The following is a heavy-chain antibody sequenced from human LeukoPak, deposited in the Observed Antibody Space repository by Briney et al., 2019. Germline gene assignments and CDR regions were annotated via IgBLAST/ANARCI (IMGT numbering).Heavy chain of an antibody. Sequence: GGSLRLSCAASGFTFSSYAMSWVRQAPGKGLEWVSAIRDSGSSTHYADSVKGRFTTSRDNSKNTLFLQMNSLRAKDTAIYYCAKYGPQDSGSSHFDYWGQGALVTVSS. CDR3: AKYGPQDSGSSHFDY. D-gene: IGHD1-26*01. J-gene: IGHJ4*02. CDR2: IRDSGSST. CDR1: GFTFSSYA. V-gene: IGHV3-23*01.